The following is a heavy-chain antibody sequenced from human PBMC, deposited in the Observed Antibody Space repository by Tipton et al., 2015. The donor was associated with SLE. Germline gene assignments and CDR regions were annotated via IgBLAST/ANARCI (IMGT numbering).Heavy chain of an antibody. CDR1: RGSINSHY. CDR2: IYYNGDT. J-gene: IGHJ5*02. D-gene: IGHD5-18*01. CDR3: ARGRVDTAMLTWFDP. V-gene: IGHV4-59*11. Sequence: TLSLTCTVSRGSINSHYWSWIRQPPGKGLEWIGYIYYNGDTYYNPSLESRVTISVDRSINQLYMNLNSVTTADTAVYYCARGRVDTAMLTWFDPWGQGTLVTVSS.